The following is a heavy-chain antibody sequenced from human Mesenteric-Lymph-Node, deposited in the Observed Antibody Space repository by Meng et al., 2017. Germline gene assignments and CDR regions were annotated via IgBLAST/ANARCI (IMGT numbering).Heavy chain of an antibody. V-gene: IGHV4-59*01. CDR3: ARVGIGVAGTVWFDP. Sequence: SETLSLTCSVSGASISNYYWSWIRQAPGKELEWIGYAYYNGNTNYNPSLKSRVSISVDTSKNQFSLEVISVTAADTAVYYCARVGIGVAGTVWFDPWGQGTLVTVSS. D-gene: IGHD6-19*01. CDR2: AYYNGNT. J-gene: IGHJ5*02. CDR1: GASISNYY.